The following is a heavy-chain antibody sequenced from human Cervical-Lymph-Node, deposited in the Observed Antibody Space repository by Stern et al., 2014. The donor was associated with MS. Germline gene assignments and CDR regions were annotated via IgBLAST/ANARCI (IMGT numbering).Heavy chain of an antibody. CDR1: GDSIRSSNW. CDR2: ISHSGRT. D-gene: IGHD3-10*01. CDR3: ARDPESRLRGNILVDYGMDV. V-gene: IGHV4-4*02. Sequence: QVQLQESGPGLVKPSGTLSVTCAVSGDSIRSSNWWSWVRQTPWKGLEWIGEISHSGRTNYTPSIKSRVSIAVDRSKNQFSLNDSSVTAADTAVYYCARDPESRLRGNILVDYGMDVWGQGTRVTVSS. J-gene: IGHJ6*02.